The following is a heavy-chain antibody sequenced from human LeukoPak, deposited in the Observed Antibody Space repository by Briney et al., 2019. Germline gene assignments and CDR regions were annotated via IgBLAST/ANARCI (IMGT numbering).Heavy chain of an antibody. CDR2: IYPGDSDT. CDR1: YW. V-gene: IGHV5-51*01. D-gene: IGHD3-22*01. Sequence: YWIGWVRQLPGKGLEWMGIIYPGDSDTRYSPSFQGQVTISADKSISTAYLQWSSLKASDTAMYYCARQYYDSSGYGFWGQGTLVTVSS. J-gene: IGHJ4*02. CDR3: ARQYYDSSGYGF.